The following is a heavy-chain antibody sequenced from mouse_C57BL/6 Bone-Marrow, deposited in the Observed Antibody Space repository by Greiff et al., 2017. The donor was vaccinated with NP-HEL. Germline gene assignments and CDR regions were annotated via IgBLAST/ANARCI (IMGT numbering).Heavy chain of an antibody. Sequence: QVQLQQPGAELVKPGASVKLSCKASGYTFTSYWMQWVKQRPGQGLEWIGEIDPSDSYTNYNQKFKGKATLTVDTSSSTAYMQLSSLTSEDSAVYYCARHPLYAMDYWGQGTSVTVSS. J-gene: IGHJ4*01. CDR2: IDPSDSYT. V-gene: IGHV1-50*01. CDR1: GYTFTSYW. CDR3: ARHPLYAMDY.